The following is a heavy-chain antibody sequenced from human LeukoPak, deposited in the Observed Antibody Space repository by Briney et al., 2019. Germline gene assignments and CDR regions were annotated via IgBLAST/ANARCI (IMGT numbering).Heavy chain of an antibody. CDR2: IDYSGGS. D-gene: IGHD2-15*01. V-gene: IGHV4-30-4*01. Sequence: SETLSLICTISADSINRRDYLWSWIRQPPGKGLEWIGYIDYSGGSYYTPSLMSRVTMSADPTKNQFFLKLSLLTADDPAVYDCDSQDNSDIGCTDVWSQGTTATVSS. J-gene: IGHJ6*02. CDR3: DSQDNSDIGCTDV. CDR1: ADSINRRDYL.